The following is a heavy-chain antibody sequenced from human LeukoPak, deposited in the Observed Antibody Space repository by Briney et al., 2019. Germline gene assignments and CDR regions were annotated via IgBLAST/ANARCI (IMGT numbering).Heavy chain of an antibody. V-gene: IGHV4-39*01. CDR2: IYYSGST. CDR1: GGSISSGSHY. CDR3: ARAAGYSSGWLDY. D-gene: IGHD6-19*01. Sequence: SETLSLTCTVSGGSISSGSHYWGWIRQPPGKGLEWIGSIYYSGSTYYNPSLKSRVTISVDTSKNQFSLKLSSVTAADTAVYYCARAAGYSSGWLDYWGQGTLVTVSS. J-gene: IGHJ4*02.